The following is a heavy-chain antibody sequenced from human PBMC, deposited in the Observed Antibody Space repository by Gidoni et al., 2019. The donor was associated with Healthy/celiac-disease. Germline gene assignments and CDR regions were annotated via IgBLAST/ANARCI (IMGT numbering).Heavy chain of an antibody. J-gene: IGHJ4*02. CDR1: GGSFSGYY. Sequence: QVQLQQWGAGLLKPSETLSLTCAVYGGSFSGYYWSWIRQPPGKGLEWIGEINHSGSTNYNPSLKSRVTISVDTSKNQFSLKLSSVTAADTAVYYCARGYGSGSLFAYWGQGTLVTVSS. CDR2: INHSGST. CDR3: ARGYGSGSLFAY. D-gene: IGHD3-10*01. V-gene: IGHV4-34*01.